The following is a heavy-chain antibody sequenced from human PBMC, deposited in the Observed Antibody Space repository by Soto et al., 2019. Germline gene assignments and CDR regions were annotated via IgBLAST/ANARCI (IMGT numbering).Heavy chain of an antibody. CDR1: GFTFSSYG. J-gene: IGHJ4*02. V-gene: IGHV3-33*01. CDR3: ARGMNSGSYLNFDY. CDR2: IWYDGSNK. D-gene: IGHD1-26*01. Sequence: FLRLSCAASGFTFSSYGMHWVRQAPGKGLEWVAVIWYDGSNKYYADSVKGRFTISRDNSKNTLYLQMNSLRAEDMAVYYCARGMNSGSYLNFDYWGQGTLVTVSS.